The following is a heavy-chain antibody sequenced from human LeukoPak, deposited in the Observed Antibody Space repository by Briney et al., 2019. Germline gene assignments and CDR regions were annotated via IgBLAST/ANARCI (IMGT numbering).Heavy chain of an antibody. D-gene: IGHD3-10*02. Sequence: GGSLRLSCAASGFTFSDYYMSWIRQAPGKGLEWVSYISSSSSYTNYADSVKGRFTISRDNAKNSVYLQMNSMRDEDTAVYSCARAQTMFWEFDGFDIWGRGTKVTVSS. CDR2: ISSSSSYT. V-gene: IGHV3-11*06. J-gene: IGHJ3*02. CDR3: ARAQTMFWEFDGFDI. CDR1: GFTFSDYY.